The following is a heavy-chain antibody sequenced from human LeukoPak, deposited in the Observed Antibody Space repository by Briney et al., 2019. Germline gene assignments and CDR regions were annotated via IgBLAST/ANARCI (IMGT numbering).Heavy chain of an antibody. J-gene: IGHJ5*02. CDR1: GYTFTSYG. Sequence: ASVKVSCKASGYTFTSYGISWVRQAPGQGLEWMGGIIPIFGTANYAQKFQGRVTITADESTSTAYMELSSLRSEDTAVYYCARDYSGYKINWFDPWGQGTLVTVSS. CDR3: ARDYSGYKINWFDP. CDR2: IIPIFGTA. V-gene: IGHV1-69*13. D-gene: IGHD5-12*01.